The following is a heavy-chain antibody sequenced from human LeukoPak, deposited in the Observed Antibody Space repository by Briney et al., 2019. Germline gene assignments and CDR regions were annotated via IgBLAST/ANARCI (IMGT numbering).Heavy chain of an antibody. J-gene: IGHJ3*02. CDR3: ARQLWWGPHDVFDI. Sequence: SETLSLTCTVSGGSISSYYWSWIRQPPGKGLEWIGYIYYSGSTNYNPSLKSRVTISVDTSKNQFSLKLSSVTAADTAVYYCARQLWWGPHDVFDIWGQGTMVTVSS. D-gene: IGHD2-21*02. V-gene: IGHV4-59*08. CDR2: IYYSGST. CDR1: GGSISSYY.